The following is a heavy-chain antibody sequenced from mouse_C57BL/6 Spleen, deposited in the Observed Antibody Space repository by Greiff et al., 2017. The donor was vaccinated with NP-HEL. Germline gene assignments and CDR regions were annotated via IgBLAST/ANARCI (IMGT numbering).Heavy chain of an antibody. J-gene: IGHJ2*01. D-gene: IGHD2-4*01. V-gene: IGHV5-4*01. CDR2: ISDGGSYT. CDR3: ARDRGYDYDRGNYFDY. Sequence: EVKLMESGGGLVKPGGSLKLSCAASGFTFSSYAMSWVRQTPEKRLEWVATISDGGSYTYYPDNVKGRFTISRDNAKNNLYLQMSHLKSEDTAMYYCARDRGYDYDRGNYFDYWGQGTTLTVSS. CDR1: GFTFSSYA.